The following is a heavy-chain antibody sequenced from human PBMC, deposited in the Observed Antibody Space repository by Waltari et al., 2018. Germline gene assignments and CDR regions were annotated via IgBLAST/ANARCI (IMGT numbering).Heavy chain of an antibody. D-gene: IGHD6-6*01. CDR3: ARGEYSRTLSK. V-gene: IGHV1-69*13. J-gene: IGHJ4*02. CDR2: IIPIFGTA. CDR1: GGTFSSYA. Sequence: QVQLVQSGAEVKKPGSSVKVSCKASGGTFSSYAISWVRQAPVQGCEWMGRIIPIFGTANYAQKFQGRGTITADKSTSPAYMELSSLRSEDTAGYYFARGEYSRTLSKWGQGTLVTVSS.